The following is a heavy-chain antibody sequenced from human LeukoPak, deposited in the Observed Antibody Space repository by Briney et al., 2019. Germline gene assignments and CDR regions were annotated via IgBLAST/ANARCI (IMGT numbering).Heavy chain of an antibody. V-gene: IGHV4-34*01. Sequence: SEALSLTCAGYGWFFSGYYWSWIRQPPGKGLEWIGDINHSGSTNYNLSLKTRVTIYVDTSKNQFYRKLSSVTAADTAVYYCARSRRDRYYYYYHYMDVWGKATTVTVSS. CDR2: INHSGST. CDR1: GWFFSGYY. D-gene: IGHD3-22*01. CDR3: ARSRRDRYYYYYHYMDV. J-gene: IGHJ6*03.